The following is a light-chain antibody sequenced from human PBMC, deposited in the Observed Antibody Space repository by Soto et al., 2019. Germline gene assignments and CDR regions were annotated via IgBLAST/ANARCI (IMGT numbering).Light chain of an antibody. J-gene: IGKJ4*01. CDR2: GAS. Sequence: DIQMSQSPSSLSASIGDRITITCRASQSISTYLNWYQQKPGKAPRLLIYGASTLQNGVPSRFSGSGSSTDYTLSINSLQPEDFATYYCQQSFITPPHTFGGGTTVEMK. V-gene: IGKV1-39*01. CDR3: QQSFITPPHT. CDR1: QSISTY.